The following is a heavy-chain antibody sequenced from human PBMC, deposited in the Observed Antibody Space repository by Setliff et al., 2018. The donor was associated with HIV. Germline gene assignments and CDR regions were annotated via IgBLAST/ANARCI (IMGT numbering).Heavy chain of an antibody. Sequence: PSETLSFTCTVSGGSIRSSSYFWGWIRQPPGKGLEWIGSIHYSGSTYYNPSLKSRVTISVDTSKNPFSLKLSSVTAADTAVYYCARERIAVAGPRVAFDIWGQGTRGTVS. CDR1: GGSIRSSSYF. CDR2: IHYSGST. CDR3: ARERIAVAGPRVAFDI. V-gene: IGHV4-39*07. D-gene: IGHD6-19*01. J-gene: IGHJ3*02.